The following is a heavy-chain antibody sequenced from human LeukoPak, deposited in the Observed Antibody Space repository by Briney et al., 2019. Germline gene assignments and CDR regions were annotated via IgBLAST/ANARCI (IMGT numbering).Heavy chain of an antibody. D-gene: IGHD3-10*01. Sequence: SETLSLTCTVSGYSISSGYYWGWIRQPPGKGLEWIGSIYHSGSTYYNPSLKSRVTISVDTSKNQFSLKLSSVTAADTAVYYCARTTFGDSRNWFDPWGQGTLVTVSS. CDR3: ARTTFGDSRNWFDP. CDR2: IYHSGST. CDR1: GYSISSGYY. J-gene: IGHJ5*02. V-gene: IGHV4-38-2*02.